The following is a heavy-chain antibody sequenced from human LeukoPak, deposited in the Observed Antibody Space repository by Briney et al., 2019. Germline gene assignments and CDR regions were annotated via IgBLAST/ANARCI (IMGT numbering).Heavy chain of an antibody. CDR2: IYYSGST. CDR3: ARRSIAADGTRSFDL. D-gene: IGHD6-13*01. CDR1: GGSISSYY. V-gene: IGHV4-59*08. Sequence: SETLSLTCTVSGGSISSYYWSWIRQPPGKGLEWIGYIYYSGSTNYNPSLKSRVTISVDTSKNQFSLKLSSVTAADTAVYYCARRSIAADGTRSFDLWGRGTLVTVSS. J-gene: IGHJ2*01.